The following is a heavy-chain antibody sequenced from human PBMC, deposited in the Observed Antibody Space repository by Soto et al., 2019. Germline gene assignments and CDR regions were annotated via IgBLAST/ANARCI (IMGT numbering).Heavy chain of an antibody. Sequence: NPSETLSLTCTVSGGSVTSDEDYWSWIRQSPGKDLEWIGYISNSGSTGYNPSLKTRLSMSVDRSKNQLTLRLTSVTAADTAVDFCASESGFTYGYFDYWGQGTQVTVSS. D-gene: IGHD4-17*01. CDR1: GGSVTSDEDY. V-gene: IGHV4-30-4*01. CDR2: ISNSGST. CDR3: ASESGFTYGYFDY. J-gene: IGHJ4*02.